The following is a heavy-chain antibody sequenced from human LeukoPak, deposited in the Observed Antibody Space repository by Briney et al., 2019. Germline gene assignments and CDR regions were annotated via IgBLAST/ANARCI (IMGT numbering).Heavy chain of an antibody. CDR3: ARFDYYYDSSGYPESPFDI. CDR2: ISSSSSTI. CDR1: GSTFSSYS. D-gene: IGHD3-22*01. Sequence: GGSLRLSCAASGSTFSSYSMNWVRQAPGKGLEWVSYISSSSSTIYYADSVKGRFTISRDNAKNTLYLQMNSLRAEDTAVYYCARFDYYYDSSGYPESPFDIWGQGTMVTVSS. V-gene: IGHV3-48*04. J-gene: IGHJ3*02.